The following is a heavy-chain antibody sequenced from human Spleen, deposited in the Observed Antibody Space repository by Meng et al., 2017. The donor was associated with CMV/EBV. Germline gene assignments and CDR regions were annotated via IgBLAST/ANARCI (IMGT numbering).Heavy chain of an antibody. CDR1: SLTTNGVG. J-gene: IGHJ5*02. Sequence: SLTTNGVGVGWIRQPPGPALDWLALLYWDADTRYSPSLKRRLPITKDTSKTQVVLTMTNMDPVDTATYYCAHRVRYYCSGSYDWFDPWGQGTLVTVSS. V-gene: IGHV2-5*02. CDR3: AHRVRYYCSGSYDWFDP. D-gene: IGHD3-10*01. CDR2: LYWDADT.